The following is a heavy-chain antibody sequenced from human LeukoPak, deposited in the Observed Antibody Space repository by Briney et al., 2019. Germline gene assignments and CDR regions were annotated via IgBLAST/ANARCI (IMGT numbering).Heavy chain of an antibody. Sequence: GGSLRLSCAASGFTFSSYWMTWVRQAPGKGLEWVANIVPDGSEKYYVESVRGRFTISRDNAKNSLYLQMNSLRAEDTAVYYCARDRVVRGVIITNYFDYWGQGTLVTVSS. CDR2: IVPDGSEK. V-gene: IGHV3-7*01. J-gene: IGHJ4*02. CDR3: ARDRVVRGVIITNYFDY. CDR1: GFTFSSYW. D-gene: IGHD3-10*01.